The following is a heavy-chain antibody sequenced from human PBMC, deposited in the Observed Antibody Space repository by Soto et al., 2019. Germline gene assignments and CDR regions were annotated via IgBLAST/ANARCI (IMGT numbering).Heavy chain of an antibody. Sequence: PGGSLRLSCAASGFTFRGDGMHWVRQAPGRGLEWVALISYDGSIKYYADSVRGRFTISRDNSKNTLYLQMNSLIAEDTAVYYCANSEYSRYKNIDVWGQGTTVTVSS. V-gene: IGHV3-30*18. CDR3: ANSEYSRYKNIDV. CDR2: ISYDGSIK. J-gene: IGHJ6*02. D-gene: IGHD5-18*01. CDR1: GFTFRGDG.